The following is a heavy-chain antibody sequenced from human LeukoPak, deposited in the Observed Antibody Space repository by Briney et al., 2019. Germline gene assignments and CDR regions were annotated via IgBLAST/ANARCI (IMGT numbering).Heavy chain of an antibody. Sequence: GGSLRLSCAASGFTFSSYSMNWVRQAPGKGLEWVSSISSSSSYIYYADSVKGRFTISGDNAKNSLYLQMNSLRAEDTAVYYCARDNQDIVVVPAARPHWGQGTLVTVSS. CDR1: GFTFSSYS. CDR2: ISSSSSYI. CDR3: ARDNQDIVVVPAARPH. V-gene: IGHV3-21*01. D-gene: IGHD2-2*01. J-gene: IGHJ4*02.